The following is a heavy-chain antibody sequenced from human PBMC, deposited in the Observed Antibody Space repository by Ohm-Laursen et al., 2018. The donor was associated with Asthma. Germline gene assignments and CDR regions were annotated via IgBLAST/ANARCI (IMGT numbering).Heavy chain of an antibody. CDR1: GFTFSSYA. Sequence: SLRLSCAASGFTFSSYAMHWVRQAPGKGLEWVAVISYDGSNKYYADSVKGRFTISRDNSKNTLYLQMNSLRAEDTAVYYCARDARSIFVLPEEYYFDYWGQGTLVTVSS. J-gene: IGHJ4*02. D-gene: IGHD3-3*01. CDR3: ARDARSIFVLPEEYYFDY. CDR2: ISYDGSNK. V-gene: IGHV3-30-3*01.